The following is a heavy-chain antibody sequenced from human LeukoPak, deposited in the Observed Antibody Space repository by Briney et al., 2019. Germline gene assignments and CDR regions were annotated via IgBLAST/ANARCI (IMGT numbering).Heavy chain of an antibody. CDR1: GGSISSGGYY. V-gene: IGHV4-31*03. CDR3: ARGHDYTGSGDLYYFDY. D-gene: IGHD4-11*01. J-gene: IGHJ4*02. CDR2: IYYSGST. Sequence: SQTLSLTCTVSGGSISSGGYYWSWIRQHPGKGLEWIGYIYYSGSTYYNPSLKSRVTIPVDTSKNQFSLKLSSVTAADTAVYYCARGHDYTGSGDLYYFDYWGQGTLVTVSS.